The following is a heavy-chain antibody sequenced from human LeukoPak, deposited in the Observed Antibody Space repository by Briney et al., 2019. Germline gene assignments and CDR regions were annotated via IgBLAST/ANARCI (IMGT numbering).Heavy chain of an antibody. J-gene: IGHJ4*01. CDR2: ISGSGSTI. Sequence: GGSLRLSCAASVFTLSSCSMDGVRQAPGKGREWVSYISGSGSTIYYADSVKGRFTISRDNAQNSLYLQMSSLRDEDTAVYYCARGWLTNTFDYWGQGTLVTVSS. D-gene: IGHD6-19*01. V-gene: IGHV3-48*02. CDR3: ARGWLTNTFDY. CDR1: VFTLSSCS.